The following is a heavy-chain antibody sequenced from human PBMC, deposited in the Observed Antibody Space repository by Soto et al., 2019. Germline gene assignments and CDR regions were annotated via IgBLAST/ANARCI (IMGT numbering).Heavy chain of an antibody. Sequence: SVKVSCKASGGTFSSYAISWVRQAPGQGLEWMGGIIPIFGTANYAQKFQGRVTITADESTSTAYMELSSLRSEDTAVYYCARGDGEVAGTGYYYYYGMHVCGQGTTVTVSS. CDR2: IIPIFGTA. D-gene: IGHD6-19*01. CDR3: ARGDGEVAGTGYYYYYGMHV. V-gene: IGHV1-69*13. CDR1: GGTFSSYA. J-gene: IGHJ6*02.